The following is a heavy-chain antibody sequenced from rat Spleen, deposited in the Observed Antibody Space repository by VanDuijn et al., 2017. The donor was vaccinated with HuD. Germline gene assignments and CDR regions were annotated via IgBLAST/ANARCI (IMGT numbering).Heavy chain of an antibody. CDR2: INSAGTT. CDR1: GYSITSGYG. CDR3: ARWVIYNSPFDY. V-gene: IGHV3-3*01. Sequence: EVQLQESGPGLVKPSQSLSLSCSVTGYSITSGYGWNWIRKFPENKLEWMGYINSAGTTNYNPSLKSRISISRDTSKNQFFLQVNSVTTEDTATYYCARWVIYNSPFDYWGQGVMVTVSS. J-gene: IGHJ2*01. D-gene: IGHD4-3*01.